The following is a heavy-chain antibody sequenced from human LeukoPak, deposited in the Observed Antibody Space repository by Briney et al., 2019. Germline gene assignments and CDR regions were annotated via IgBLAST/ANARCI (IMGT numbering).Heavy chain of an antibody. J-gene: IGHJ6*02. Sequence: PGGSLRLSCAASGFTFSSYAMSWVRQAPGKGLEWVAAICRNGGSTYYADSVKGRFTISRDNSKNTLYLQMNSLRAEDTAVYSCAKPDYDFWSGYYSRPYYGMDVWGQGTTVTVSS. V-gene: IGHV3-23*01. CDR3: AKPDYDFWSGYYSRPYYGMDV. CDR2: ICRNGGST. D-gene: IGHD3-3*01. CDR1: GFTFSSYA.